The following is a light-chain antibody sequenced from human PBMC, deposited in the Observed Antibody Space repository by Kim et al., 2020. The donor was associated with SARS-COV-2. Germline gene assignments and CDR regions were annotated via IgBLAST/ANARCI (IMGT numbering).Light chain of an antibody. J-gene: IGLJ1*01. Sequence: QSALTQPASVSGSPGQSFTIPCTGTSSDIGAYDYVSWYQQHPGKAPKLIIYDVHDRPSGISNRFSGSKSGNTASLIITGLQAGDEADYFCFSYTNSGTYVFGSATKVTVL. CDR3: FSYTNSGTYV. CDR2: DVH. CDR1: SSDIGAYDY. V-gene: IGLV2-14*03.